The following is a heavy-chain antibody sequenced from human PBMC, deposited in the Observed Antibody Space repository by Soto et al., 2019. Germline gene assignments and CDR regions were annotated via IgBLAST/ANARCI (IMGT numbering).Heavy chain of an antibody. J-gene: IGHJ2*01. D-gene: IGHD2-2*01. CDR2: RYHNRST. CDR1: GYSISSGYY. V-gene: IGHV4-38-2*01. Sequence: PSETLSLTCAVSGYSISSGYYWGWIRQPPGKGLELIGSRYHNRSTDDNPSLKRRDTISVDTSKNQFSLTLSAVTAADTAVYYCERGGGYCSSTSCYPYWYFDLWGRGTLVTVSS. CDR3: ERGGGYCSSTSCYPYWYFDL.